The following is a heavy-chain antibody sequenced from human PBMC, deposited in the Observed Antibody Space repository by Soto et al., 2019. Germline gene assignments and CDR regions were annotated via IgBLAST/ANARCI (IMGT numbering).Heavy chain of an antibody. CDR2: IYHSGST. CDR3: ARVGSDEYCSSTSCYYFDY. J-gene: IGHJ4*02. D-gene: IGHD2-2*01. CDR1: SGSISSTNW. Sequence: SETLSLTCAVSSGSISSTNWWSWVRQPPGKGLEWIAEIYHSGSTNYNPSLKSRVTISVDKSKNQFSLKLSSVTAADTAVYYCARVGSDEYCSSTSCYYFDYWGQGTLVTVSS. V-gene: IGHV4-4*02.